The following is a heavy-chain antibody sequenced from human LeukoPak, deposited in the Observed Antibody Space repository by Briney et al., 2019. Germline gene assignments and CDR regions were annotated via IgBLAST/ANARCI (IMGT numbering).Heavy chain of an antibody. CDR1: GFTFSSYS. CDR3: AREGHPTGYFDY. J-gene: IGHJ4*02. CDR2: ISSSSSYI. V-gene: IGHV3-21*01. Sequence: PGGSLRLSCAASGFTFSSYSMNWVRQAPGKGLEWVSSISSSSSYIYYADPVKGRFTISRDNAKNSLYLQMNSLRAEDTAVYYCAREGHPTGYFDYWGQGTLVTVSS. D-gene: IGHD4-17*01.